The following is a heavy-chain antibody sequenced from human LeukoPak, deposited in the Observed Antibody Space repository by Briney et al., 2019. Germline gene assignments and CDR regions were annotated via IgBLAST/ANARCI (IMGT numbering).Heavy chain of an antibody. D-gene: IGHD3-10*01. CDR3: ARHGSGSYNRPFDD. Sequence: SETLSLTCTVSGGSISSYYWSWIRQPPGKGLEWIGYIYYSGSTNYNPSLKSRVTISVDTSKNQFSLKLSSVTAADTAVYYCARHGSGSYNRPFDDWGQGTLVTVSS. CDR1: GGSISSYY. CDR2: IYYSGST. V-gene: IGHV4-59*08. J-gene: IGHJ4*02.